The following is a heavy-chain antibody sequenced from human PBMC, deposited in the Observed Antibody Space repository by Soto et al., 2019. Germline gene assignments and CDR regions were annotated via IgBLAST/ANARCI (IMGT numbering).Heavy chain of an antibody. Sequence: LSLTCAVSGGSISSSTWWSWVRQPPGKGLEWIGEILHSGATNYNPSLKSRVTFSVGKSKNQFSLKLSSVTAADTAVYFCARDHGVSRGFAFDYWDQGTLVTVSS. D-gene: IGHD3-3*01. CDR1: GGSISSSTW. V-gene: IGHV4-4*01. J-gene: IGHJ4*01. CDR3: ARDHGVSRGFAFDY. CDR2: ILHSGAT.